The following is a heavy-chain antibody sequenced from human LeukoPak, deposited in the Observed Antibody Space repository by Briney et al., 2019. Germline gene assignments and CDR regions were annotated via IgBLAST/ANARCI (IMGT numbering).Heavy chain of an antibody. CDR1: GYTFTSYA. V-gene: IGHV1-3*01. CDR2: INAGNGNT. CDR3: ARAPSFYYYYGMDV. Sequence: ASVEVSCKASGYTFTSYAMHWVRQAPGQRLEWMGWINAGNGNTKYSQKFQGRVTITRDTSASTAYMELSSLRSEDTAVYYCARAPSFYYYYGMDVWGQGTTVTVSS. J-gene: IGHJ6*02.